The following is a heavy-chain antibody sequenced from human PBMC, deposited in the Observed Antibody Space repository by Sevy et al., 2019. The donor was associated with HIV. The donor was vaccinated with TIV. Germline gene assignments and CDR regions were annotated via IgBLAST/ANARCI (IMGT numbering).Heavy chain of an antibody. CDR2: INPNGGGT. Sequence: ASVKVSCKASGYTFTGYYMHWVRQAPGQGLEWMGWINPNGGGTNYAQKFQGWVTMTRDTSISTAYMELSRLRSDDTAVYYCARAAAAGTEHDAFDIWGQGTMVTVSS. D-gene: IGHD6-13*01. CDR3: ARAAAAGTEHDAFDI. J-gene: IGHJ3*02. CDR1: GYTFTGYY. V-gene: IGHV1-2*04.